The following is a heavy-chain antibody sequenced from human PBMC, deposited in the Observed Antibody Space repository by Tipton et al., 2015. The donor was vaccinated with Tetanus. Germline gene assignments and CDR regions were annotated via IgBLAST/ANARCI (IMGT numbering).Heavy chain of an antibody. CDR1: GGPISSYY. D-gene: IGHD4-11*01. CDR3: AREYSNYGEYYFDY. V-gene: IGHV4-59*01. Sequence: TLSLTCTVSGGPISSYYWSWIRQPPGKGLEWIGYIYYSGSTNYNPSLKSRVTISVDTSKNQFSLKLSSVTAADTAVYYCAREYSNYGEYYFDYWGQGTLVTVSS. J-gene: IGHJ4*02. CDR2: IYYSGST.